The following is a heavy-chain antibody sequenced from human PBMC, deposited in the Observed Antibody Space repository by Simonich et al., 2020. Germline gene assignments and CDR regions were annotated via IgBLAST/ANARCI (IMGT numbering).Heavy chain of an antibody. J-gene: IGHJ6*02. CDR1: GFTFSSYS. CDR3: AGGVYCSSTSCSTYYYYGMDV. CDR2: ISSSSSYI. D-gene: IGHD2-2*01. Sequence: EVQLVESGGGLVKPGGSLRLSCAASGFTFSSYSMNWVRQAPGKGLEWVSSISSSSSYIYYADSVKGRFTISIDNAKNSLYLQMNSLRAEDTAVYYCAGGVYCSSTSCSTYYYYGMDVWGQGTTVTVSS. V-gene: IGHV3-21*01.